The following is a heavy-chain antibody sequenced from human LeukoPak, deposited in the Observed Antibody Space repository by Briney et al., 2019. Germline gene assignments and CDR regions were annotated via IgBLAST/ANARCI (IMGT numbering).Heavy chain of an antibody. J-gene: IGHJ4*02. Sequence: SETLSLTCTVSGGSISSGGYYWSWIRQHPGKGLEWIGYIYYSGSTYYNPSLKSRVTISVDTSKNQFSLKLTSMTAADTAFYYCVRDRELHYWGQGILVTVSS. CDR2: IYYSGST. V-gene: IGHV4-31*03. D-gene: IGHD1-26*01. CDR3: VRDRELHY. CDR1: GGSISSGGYY.